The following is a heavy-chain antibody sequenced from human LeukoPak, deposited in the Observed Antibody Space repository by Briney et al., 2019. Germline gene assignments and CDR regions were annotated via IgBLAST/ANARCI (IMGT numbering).Heavy chain of an antibody. CDR3: AKDSSPYGDNSSRFDF. CDR2: ISGSGGST. V-gene: IGHV3-23*01. D-gene: IGHD4-17*01. J-gene: IGHJ4*02. CDR1: GFTFSSYA. Sequence: GGSLRLSCAASGFTFSSYAMSWVRQAPGKGLEWVSAISGSGGSTYYADSVKGQFTISRDNSKNTLYLQMNSLRAEDTAVYYCAKDSSPYGDNSSRFDFWGQGTLVTVSS.